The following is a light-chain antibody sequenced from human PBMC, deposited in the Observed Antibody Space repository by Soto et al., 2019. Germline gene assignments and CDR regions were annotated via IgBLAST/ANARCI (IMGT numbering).Light chain of an antibody. J-gene: IGKJ1*01. CDR1: QNIGNY. V-gene: IGKV1-5*03. CDR3: QQYHGYPRT. Sequence: DIQMTQSPSTLSASVGDRVSITCRASQNIGNYLAWFQQTPGEAPKLLIYKASSLHGGVPSRFSGGGSGTEFTLTISGLQPDDFATYYCQQYHGYPRTFGPGTRVE. CDR2: KAS.